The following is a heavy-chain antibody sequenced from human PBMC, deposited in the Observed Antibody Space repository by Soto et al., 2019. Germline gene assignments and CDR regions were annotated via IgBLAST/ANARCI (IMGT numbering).Heavy chain of an antibody. V-gene: IGHV3-9*01. J-gene: IGHJ3*02. CDR1: GFTFDDYA. CDR2: ISWNSGSL. Sequence: EVQLVESGGGLVQPGRSLRLSCAASGFTFDDYAMHWVRQAPGKGLEWVSGISWNSGSLDYTDSMQGRFTISRDNAKNSLYPQMNSLRPEDTALYYCATSHYDTTGNFDAFEIWGQGTMVTVSS. D-gene: IGHD3-22*01. CDR3: ATSHYDTTGNFDAFEI.